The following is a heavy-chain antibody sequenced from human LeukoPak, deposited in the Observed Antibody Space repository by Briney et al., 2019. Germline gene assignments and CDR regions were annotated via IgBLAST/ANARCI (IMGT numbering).Heavy chain of an antibody. D-gene: IGHD4-17*01. CDR2: IWYDGSTK. Sequence: PGRSLRLSCAASGFTFSSYGMHWVRQAPGKGLEWVAVIWYDGSTKYYAAFVKGRFTIFSANTNNTLYLLMNSLRAEDTAVYYCARGVTYGDYAPLDYWGQGTLVTVSS. J-gene: IGHJ4*02. CDR1: GFTFSSYG. CDR3: ARGVTYGDYAPLDY. V-gene: IGHV3-33*01.